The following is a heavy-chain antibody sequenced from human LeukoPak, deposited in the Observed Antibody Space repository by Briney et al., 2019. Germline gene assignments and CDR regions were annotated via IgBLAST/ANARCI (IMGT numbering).Heavy chain of an antibody. CDR2: IYYSGST. D-gene: IGHD4-17*01. J-gene: IGHJ4*02. CDR3: ARGATVTSIDY. V-gene: IGHV4-61*01. CDR1: GGSVSSGSYY. Sequence: SETLSLTCTVSGGSVSSGSYYWSWIRQPPGTGLEWIGYIYYSGSTNYNPSLKSRVTISVDTSKNQFSLKLSSVTAADTAVYYCARGATVTSIDYWGQGTLVTVSS.